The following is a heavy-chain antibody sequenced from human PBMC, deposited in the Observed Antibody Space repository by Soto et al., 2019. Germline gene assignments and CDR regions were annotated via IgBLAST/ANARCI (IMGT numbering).Heavy chain of an antibody. CDR1: GFTFSSHS. J-gene: IGHJ4*02. CDR2: IKQDGGGR. D-gene: IGHD3-10*01. V-gene: IGHV3-7*03. Sequence: LRLSCAASGFTFSSHSMSWVRQAPGKGLEGVANIKQDGGGRYYVDSVKGRFTISRDNARSSLYLQLDSLRAEDTAVYYCARLPNYYGSGSFPDYWGQGTLVTVSS. CDR3: ARLPNYYGSGSFPDY.